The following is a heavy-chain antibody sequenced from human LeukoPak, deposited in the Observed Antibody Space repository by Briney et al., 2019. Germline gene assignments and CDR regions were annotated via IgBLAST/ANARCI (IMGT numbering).Heavy chain of an antibody. Sequence: SVKVSCKSSGGTFSSYAISWVRQAPGQGLEWMGGIIPIFGTANYAQKFQGRVTITADESTSTAYMELSSLRSEDTAVYYCARVEGYGSGDYFDYWGQGTLVTVSS. D-gene: IGHD3-10*01. CDR1: GGTFSSYA. J-gene: IGHJ4*02. V-gene: IGHV1-69*01. CDR2: IIPIFGTA. CDR3: ARVEGYGSGDYFDY.